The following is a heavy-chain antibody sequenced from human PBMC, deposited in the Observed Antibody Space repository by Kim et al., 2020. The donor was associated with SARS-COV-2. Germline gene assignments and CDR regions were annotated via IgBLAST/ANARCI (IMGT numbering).Heavy chain of an antibody. CDR1: GGSISSSGYY. CDR3: ARHFRGTSMRFLGLFQFDS. D-gene: IGHD2-2*01. Sequence: SETLSLTCAVSGGSISSSGYYWGWIRQPPGKGLEWIGSVYYTGATYYNPSLKRRVTISVDTSNNQFSLKLSSVTAADTAVYYCARHFRGTSMRFLGLFQFDSWGQGTLVTVSS. V-gene: IGHV4-39*01. CDR2: VYYTGAT. J-gene: IGHJ4*02.